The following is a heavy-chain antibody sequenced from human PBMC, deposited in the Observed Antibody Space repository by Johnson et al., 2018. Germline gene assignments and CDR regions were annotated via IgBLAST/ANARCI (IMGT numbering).Heavy chain of an antibody. CDR3: ARVVVVTLYYYYGMDV. CDR2: INPSGGRT. V-gene: IGHV1-46*01. D-gene: IGHD3-22*01. J-gene: IGHJ6*02. CDR1: GYTFTSYY. Sequence: QVQLVQSGAEVKKPGASVKVSCKASGYTFTSYYMHWVRQAPGQGLEWMGIINPSGGRTSYAQKFQVRVTMTRYTSTSTVHMELSSLRSEDTAVYYCARVVVVTLYYYYGMDVWGQGTTVTVSS.